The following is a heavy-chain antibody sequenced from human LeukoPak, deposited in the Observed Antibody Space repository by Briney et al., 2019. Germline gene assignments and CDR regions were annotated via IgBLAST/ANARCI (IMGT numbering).Heavy chain of an antibody. Sequence: PSQTLSLTCTVSGGSISSGSYYWSWIRQPAGKGLEWIGRIYTSGSTNYNPSLKSRVTISLDTSKNQFSLKLSSVIAADTGVYYCAKSNGVPAAIIGWFDPWGQGTLVTVSS. CDR1: GGSISSGSYY. CDR3: AKSNGVPAAIIGWFDP. D-gene: IGHD2-2*01. V-gene: IGHV4-61*02. J-gene: IGHJ5*02. CDR2: IYTSGST.